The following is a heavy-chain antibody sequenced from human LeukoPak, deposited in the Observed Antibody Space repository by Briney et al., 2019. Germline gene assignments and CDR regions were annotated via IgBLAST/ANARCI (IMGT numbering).Heavy chain of an antibody. CDR1: GYNLVDFY. CDR3: ARVWGYGANYFDP. V-gene: IGHV1-2*07. CDR2: INPRSGGT. J-gene: IGHJ4*02. D-gene: IGHD5-12*01. Sequence: GASVKVSCRAAGYNLVDFYIHWVRQAPGQGLEWMGWINPRSGGTLVAHRFQGTLNMTRDTSTSTVYLELTSLKSDDTAVFYCARVWGYGANYFDPWGQGTLVAVTS.